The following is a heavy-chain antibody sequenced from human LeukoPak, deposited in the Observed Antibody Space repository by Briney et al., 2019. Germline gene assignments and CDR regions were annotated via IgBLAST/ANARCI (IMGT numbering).Heavy chain of an antibody. V-gene: IGHV3-21*01. CDR2: ISSSSSYI. D-gene: IGHD3-22*01. Sequence: PGGSLRLSCAASGFTFSSYSMNRVRQAPGKGLEWVSSISSSSSYIYYADSVKGRFTISRDNAKNSLYLQMNSLRAEDTAVYYCARDLAIVGYYDSSGLDYWGQGTLVTVSS. CDR1: GFTFSSYS. CDR3: ARDLAIVGYYDSSGLDY. J-gene: IGHJ4*02.